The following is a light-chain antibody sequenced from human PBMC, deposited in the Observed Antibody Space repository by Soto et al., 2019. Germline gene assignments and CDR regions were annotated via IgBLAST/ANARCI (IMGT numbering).Light chain of an antibody. J-gene: IGKJ5*01. CDR1: QSVLYSSNNKNY. CDR3: QQYGISPIT. CDR2: GAS. V-gene: IGKV4-1*01. Sequence: EILVIQTSDSLAAFLEERATINCKSSQSVLYSSNNKNYLAWHQQKPGQTPRLLVYGASSRATGIPDRFSGSGSGTDFTLTISRLEPEDFAVYYCQQYGISPITFGQGTRLDI.